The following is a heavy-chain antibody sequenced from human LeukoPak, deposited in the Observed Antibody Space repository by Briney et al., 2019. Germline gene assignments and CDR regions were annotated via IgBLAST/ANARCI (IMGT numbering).Heavy chain of an antibody. CDR2: ISSGGSTI. V-gene: IGHV3-48*01. Sequence: GGSLRLSCAASGFTFSRYSMNWVRQAPGKGLKWGSYISSGGSTIYYADSVKGRFTISRDNAKNSLYLQMNSLRADDTAVYYCARGEQEMATMSIDYWGQGTLVTVSS. CDR3: ARGEQEMATMSIDY. J-gene: IGHJ4*02. D-gene: IGHD5-24*01. CDR1: GFTFSRYS.